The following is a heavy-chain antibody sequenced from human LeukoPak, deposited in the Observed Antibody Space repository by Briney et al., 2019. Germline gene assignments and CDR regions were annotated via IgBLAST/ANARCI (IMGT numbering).Heavy chain of an antibody. CDR1: GFTIRSYG. Sequence: GGSLRLSCAASGFTIRSYGMTWVRQAPGKGLEWVSGISGSGDSTYYADSVKGRFTISRDNSKNTLYLQVNSLRAEDTAVYYCAKDRGYSSGWYRFRYFDYWGQGTLVTVSS. D-gene: IGHD6-19*01. CDR3: AKDRGYSSGWYRFRYFDY. CDR2: ISGSGDST. V-gene: IGHV3-23*01. J-gene: IGHJ4*02.